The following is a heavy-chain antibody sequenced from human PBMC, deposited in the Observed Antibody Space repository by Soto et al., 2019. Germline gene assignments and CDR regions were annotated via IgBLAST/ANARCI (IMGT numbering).Heavy chain of an antibody. CDR3: ARGPAGAVAGNWFDP. V-gene: IGHV3-7*01. CDR2: IKQDGSEK. D-gene: IGHD6-19*01. CDR1: GFTFSSYW. Sequence: GGSLRLSCAASGFTFSSYWMSWVRQAPGKGLEWVANIKQDGSEKYYVDSVKGRFTISRDNAKNSLYLQMNSLRAEDTAVYYCARGPAGAVAGNWFDPWGQGTLVTVSS. J-gene: IGHJ5*02.